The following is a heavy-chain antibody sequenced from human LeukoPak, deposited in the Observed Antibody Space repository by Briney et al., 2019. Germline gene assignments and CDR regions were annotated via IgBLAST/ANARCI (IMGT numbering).Heavy chain of an antibody. Sequence: GGSLRLSCVASGFIFSNYAMSWVRQAPGKGLEWVSVISASGGSTYYADSVKGRLTISRDKSKNTLYLQMNSLRAEDTAIYYCAKHSEKYSGSYFRYWGQGTLVTVSS. CDR3: AKHSEKYSGSYFRY. V-gene: IGHV3-23*01. CDR1: GFIFSNYA. CDR2: ISASGGST. J-gene: IGHJ4*02. D-gene: IGHD1-26*01.